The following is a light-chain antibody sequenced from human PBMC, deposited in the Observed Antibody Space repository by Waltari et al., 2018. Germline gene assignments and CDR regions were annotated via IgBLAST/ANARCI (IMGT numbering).Light chain of an antibody. CDR1: QDISKY. CDR3: QQYDNLPVT. CDR2: GAS. J-gene: IGKJ1*01. Sequence: DIQMTQSPSSLSASVRDRVTITCQASQDISKYLSWYQQKPGKAPKLLIYGASILETGVPSRFSGSGSRTDFTFTISSLQPEDVATYYCQQYDNLPVTFGQGTKVEIK. V-gene: IGKV1-33*01.